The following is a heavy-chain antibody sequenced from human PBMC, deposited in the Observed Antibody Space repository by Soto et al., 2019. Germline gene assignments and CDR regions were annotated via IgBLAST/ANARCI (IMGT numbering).Heavy chain of an antibody. V-gene: IGHV3-30-3*01. CDR2: ISYDGSNK. Sequence: GGSLRLSCAASGFTFSSYAMHWVRQAPGKGLEWVAVISYDGSNKYYADSVKGRFTISRDNSKNMLYLQMNSLRAEDTAVYYCARGAPITIFGVVTGMGWGMDVWGQGTTVTVSS. CDR3: ARGAPITIFGVVTGMGWGMDV. J-gene: IGHJ6*02. D-gene: IGHD3-3*01. CDR1: GFTFSSYA.